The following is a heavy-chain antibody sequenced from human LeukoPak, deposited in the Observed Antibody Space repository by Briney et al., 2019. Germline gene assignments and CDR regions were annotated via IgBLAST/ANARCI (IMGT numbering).Heavy chain of an antibody. D-gene: IGHD1-1*01. V-gene: IGHV4-38-2*01. CDR1: GYSLRSGYY. J-gene: IGHJ6*03. CDR2: IYHRGNT. Sequence: SEILSLTCGVSGYSLRSGYYWAWIRQSPGKGLEWIGSIYHRGNTLYNPSLKSRVTISVDTSKNHLSLELTSVTGADTAVYFCARAPSGIATTGNYYYYYYMDVWGKGTTVTVSS. CDR3: ARAPSGIATTGNYYYYYYMDV.